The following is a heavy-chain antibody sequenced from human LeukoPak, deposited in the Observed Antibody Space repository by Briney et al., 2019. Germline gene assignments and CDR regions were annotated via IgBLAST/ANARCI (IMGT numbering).Heavy chain of an antibody. CDR1: GFTFDDYG. J-gene: IGHJ4*02. D-gene: IGHD2-2*01. V-gene: IGHV3-20*04. Sequence: PGGSLRLSCAASGFTFDDYGMSWVRPAPGKGLEWVSGINWTGGSTGYADSVKGRFTISRDNAKNSLYLQMNSLRAEDTALYYCARGYCSSTSCYFDYWGQGTLVTVSS. CDR2: INWTGGST. CDR3: ARGYCSSTSCYFDY.